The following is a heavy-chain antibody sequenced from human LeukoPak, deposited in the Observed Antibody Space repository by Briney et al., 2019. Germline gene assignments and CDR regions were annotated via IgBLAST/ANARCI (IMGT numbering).Heavy chain of an antibody. J-gene: IGHJ4*02. Sequence: GGSLRLSCAASGFTFSNYAMHWVRQAPGKGLEWVAIISYDGNDKYYTDSVKGRFTISRDKPKNTLYLQMNSLRAEDTAVYYCAREPYSSGSYQVDYWGQGTPVTVSS. CDR2: ISYDGNDK. CDR1: GFTFSNYA. V-gene: IGHV3-30-3*01. CDR3: AREPYSSGSYQVDY. D-gene: IGHD3-10*01.